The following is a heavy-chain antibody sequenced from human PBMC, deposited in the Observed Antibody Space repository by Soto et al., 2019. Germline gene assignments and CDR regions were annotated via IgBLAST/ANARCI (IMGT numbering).Heavy chain of an antibody. V-gene: IGHV1-2*04. CDR2: ISPNSGGT. J-gene: IGHJ4*02. Sequence: ASVKVSCKASGYTFTGYYMHWVRQAPGQGLEWMGWISPNSGGTNYAQKFQGWVTMTRDTSISTAYMELSRLRSDDTAVYYCARDRIAAAGTGFDYWGQGTLVTVSS. D-gene: IGHD6-13*01. CDR3: ARDRIAAAGTGFDY. CDR1: GYTFTGYY.